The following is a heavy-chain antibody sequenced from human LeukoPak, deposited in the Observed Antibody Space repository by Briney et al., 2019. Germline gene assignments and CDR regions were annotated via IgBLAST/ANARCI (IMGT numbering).Heavy chain of an antibody. Sequence: SETLSLTCAVYGGSFSGYYWSWIRQPPGKGLEWIGEINHSGSTNYNPSLKSRVTISVDTSKNQFSLKLSSVTAADTAVYYCARLQVYYDFWSGPQSGSFDYWGQGTLVTVSS. CDR3: ARLQVYYDFWSGPQSGSFDY. D-gene: IGHD3-3*01. J-gene: IGHJ4*02. CDR2: INHSGST. CDR1: GGSFSGYY. V-gene: IGHV4-34*01.